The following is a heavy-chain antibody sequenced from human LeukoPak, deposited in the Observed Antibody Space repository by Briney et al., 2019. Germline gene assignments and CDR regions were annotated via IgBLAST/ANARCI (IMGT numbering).Heavy chain of an antibody. D-gene: IGHD5-18*01. V-gene: IGHV4-39*01. CDR2: VST. J-gene: IGHJ4*02. Sequence: PSETLSLTCTVSGGSISSSSHYWGWIRQPPGKGLEWIGVSTYYNPSLKNRVTISRDTPKNQFSLKLSSVTAADTAIYYCARAGYTYGIISYFDSWGQGTLVTVSP. CDR1: GGSISSSSHY. CDR3: ARAGYTYGIISYFDS.